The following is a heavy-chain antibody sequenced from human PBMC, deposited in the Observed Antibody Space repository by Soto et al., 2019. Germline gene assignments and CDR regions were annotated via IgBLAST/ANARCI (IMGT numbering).Heavy chain of an antibody. D-gene: IGHD6-19*01. CDR3: AQQVTPHSSGWPDAFDI. CDR2: ISYDGSNK. J-gene: IGHJ3*02. Sequence: QVQLVESGGGMVQPGRSLRLSCAVSGFTFSSYGMHWVRQAPGKGLEWVAVISYDGSNKYYADSVKGRFTISRDNSKNTLHLQMNSLRAEDTAVYYCAQQVTPHSSGWPDAFDIWGQGTMVSVSS. V-gene: IGHV3-30*03. CDR1: GFTFSSYG.